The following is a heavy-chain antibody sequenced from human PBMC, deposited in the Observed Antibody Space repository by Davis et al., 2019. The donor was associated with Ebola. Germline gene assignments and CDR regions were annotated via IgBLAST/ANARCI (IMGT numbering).Heavy chain of an antibody. CDR1: GGSFSGYY. D-gene: IGHD3-10*01. CDR3: ARGRGVWSPYYGRDV. V-gene: IGHV4-34*01. J-gene: IGHJ6*02. CDR2: INHSGST. Sequence: GSLRLSCAVYGGSFSGYYWSWIRQPPGKGLEWIGEINHSGSTNYNPSLKSRVTISVDTSKNQFSLKLSSVTAADTAVYYCARGRGVWSPYYGRDVWGQGTTVTVSS.